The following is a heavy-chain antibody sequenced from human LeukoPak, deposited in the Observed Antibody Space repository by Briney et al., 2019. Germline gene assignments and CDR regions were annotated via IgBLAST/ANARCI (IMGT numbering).Heavy chain of an antibody. CDR2: INHSGST. Sequence: PSETLSLTCAVYGGSFRDYHWNWIRQPPGKGLEWIGEINHSGSTNYNPSLKSRVTMSVDTSKSQFSLKLSSVTAADTAVYYCARMTTVVNRYFDLWGRGTLVTVSS. D-gene: IGHD4-23*01. CDR3: ARMTTVVNRYFDL. V-gene: IGHV4-34*01. CDR1: GGSFRDYH. J-gene: IGHJ2*01.